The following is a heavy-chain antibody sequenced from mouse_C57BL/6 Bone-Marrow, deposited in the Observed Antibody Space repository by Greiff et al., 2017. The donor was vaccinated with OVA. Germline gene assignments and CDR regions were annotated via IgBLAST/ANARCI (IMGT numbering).Heavy chain of an antibody. V-gene: IGHV3-6*01. CDR1: GYSITSGYY. J-gene: IGHJ3*01. D-gene: IGHD2-1*01. CDR3: AREGGNYPFAY. CDR2: ISYDGSN. Sequence: EVKLQESGPGLVKPSQSLSLTCSVTGYSITSGYYWNWIRQFPGNKLEWMGYISYDGSNNYNPSLKNRISITRDTSKNQFFLKLNSVTTEDTATYYCAREGGNYPFAYWGQGTLVTVSA.